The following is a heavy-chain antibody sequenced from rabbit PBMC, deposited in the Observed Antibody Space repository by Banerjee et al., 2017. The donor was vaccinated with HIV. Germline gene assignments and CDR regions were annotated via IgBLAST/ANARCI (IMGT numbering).Heavy chain of an antibody. CDR1: GFSFSSSYW. D-gene: IGHD4-1*01. Sequence: EESGGDLVKPEGSLTLTCTASGFSFSSSYWISWVRQAPGKGLEWIGCINSGTNSAYYASWVNGRFTISKTSSTTVTLQMTSLTAADTATYFCARDNNGWGADFNLWGPGTLVTVS. V-gene: IGHV1S45*01. CDR3: ARDNNGWGADFNL. J-gene: IGHJ4*01. CDR2: INSGTNSA.